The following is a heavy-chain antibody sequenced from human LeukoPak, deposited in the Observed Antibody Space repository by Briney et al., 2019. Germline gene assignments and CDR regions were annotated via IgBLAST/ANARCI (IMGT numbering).Heavy chain of an antibody. CDR1: GFTFSSYP. CDR2: IASNGGST. D-gene: IGHD2-2*01. J-gene: IGHJ4*02. CDR3: ARAYCSSTSCSLDS. V-gene: IGHV3-64*01. Sequence: GGSLRLSCAASGFTFSSYPMHWVRQAPGKGLEYVSAIASNGGSTYYANSVKGRFTISRDNSKNTPYLQMGSLRVEDMAVYYCARAYCSSTSCSLDSWGQGTLVTVSS.